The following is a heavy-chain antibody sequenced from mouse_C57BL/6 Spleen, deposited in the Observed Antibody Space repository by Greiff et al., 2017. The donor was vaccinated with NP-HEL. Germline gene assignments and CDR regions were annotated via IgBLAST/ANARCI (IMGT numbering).Heavy chain of an antibody. Sequence: VKLVESGPELVKPGASVKISCKASGYAFSSSWMNWVKQRPGKGLEWIGRIYPGDGDTNYNGKFKGKATLTADKSSSTAYMQLSSLTSEDSAVYFCARPIYDGYSSMDYWGQGTSVTVSS. CDR2: IYPGDGDT. J-gene: IGHJ4*01. CDR1: GYAFSSSW. D-gene: IGHD2-3*01. V-gene: IGHV1-82*01. CDR3: ARPIYDGYSSMDY.